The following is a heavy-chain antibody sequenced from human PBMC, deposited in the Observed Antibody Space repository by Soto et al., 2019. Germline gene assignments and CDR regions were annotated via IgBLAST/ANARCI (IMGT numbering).Heavy chain of an antibody. CDR1: GYTFTSYG. J-gene: IGHJ3*02. CDR3: ARLERGYSGYVSSAFDI. Sequence: ASVKVSCKASGYTFTSYGISWVRQAPGQGLEWMGWISAYNGNTNYAQKLQGRVTMTTDTSTSTAYMELSSLRSEDTAVYYCARLERGYSGYVSSAFDIWGQGTMVTVSS. D-gene: IGHD5-12*01. CDR2: ISAYNGNT. V-gene: IGHV1-18*01.